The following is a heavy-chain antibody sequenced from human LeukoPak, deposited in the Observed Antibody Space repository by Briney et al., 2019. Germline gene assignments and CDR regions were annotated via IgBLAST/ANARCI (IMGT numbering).Heavy chain of an antibody. CDR1: GGSISSGGYY. CDR2: IYHSGST. CDR3: ARAKGFGELLFNMDV. V-gene: IGHV4-30-2*01. D-gene: IGHD3-10*01. J-gene: IGHJ6*03. Sequence: SETLSLTCTVSGGSISSGGYYWSWIRQPPGKGLEWIGYIYHSGSTYYNPSLKSRVTISVDRSKNQFSLKLSSVTAVDTAVYYCARAKGFGELLFNMDVWGKGTTVTVSS.